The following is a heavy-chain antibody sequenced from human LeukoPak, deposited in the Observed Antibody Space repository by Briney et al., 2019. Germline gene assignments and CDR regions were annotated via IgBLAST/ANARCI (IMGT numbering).Heavy chain of an antibody. CDR1: GFTFDDYG. CDR3: ARGGTHYSGRTPVPLDY. Sequence: GGSLRLSCAASGFTFDDYGMSWVRQAPGKGLEWVSGINWNGGSTGYADSVKGRFTISRDNAKNSLYLQMNSLRAEDTALYHCARGGTHYSGRTPVPLDYWGQGTLVTVSS. J-gene: IGHJ4*02. D-gene: IGHD1-26*01. V-gene: IGHV3-20*01. CDR2: INWNGGST.